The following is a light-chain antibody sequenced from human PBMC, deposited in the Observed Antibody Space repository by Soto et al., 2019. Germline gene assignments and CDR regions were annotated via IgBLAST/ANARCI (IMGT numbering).Light chain of an antibody. CDR3: QHYDHYPIT. CDR1: QNINNW. Sequence: DIQMTQSPSTLSASIGDRVTITCRASQNINNWLAWYQQKPGKAPKLLIYKASSLESGVPSRFSGSGSGTEFTLTISSLQPDDLASYYCQHYDHYPITFGQGTRLENK. J-gene: IGKJ5*01. V-gene: IGKV1-5*03. CDR2: KAS.